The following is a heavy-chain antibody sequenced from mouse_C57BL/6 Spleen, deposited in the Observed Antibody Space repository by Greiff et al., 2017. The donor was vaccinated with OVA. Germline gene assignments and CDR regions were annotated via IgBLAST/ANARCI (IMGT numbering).Heavy chain of an antibody. CDR2: INPSSGYT. Sequence: VQLQQSGAELAKPGASVKLSCKASGYTFTSYWMHWVKQRPGQGLAWIGYINPSSGYTKYNQKFKDKATLTADKSSSTAYMPLSSLTYEDSAVYYCASGSRFDVWGTGTTVTVSS. CDR1: GYTFTSYW. V-gene: IGHV1-7*01. D-gene: IGHD1-1*01. J-gene: IGHJ1*03. CDR3: ASGSRFDV.